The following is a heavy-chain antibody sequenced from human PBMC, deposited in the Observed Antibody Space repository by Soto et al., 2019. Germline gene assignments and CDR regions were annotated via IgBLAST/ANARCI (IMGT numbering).Heavy chain of an antibody. CDR3: ARDRWEFQLFYYGLDV. V-gene: IGHV3-23*01. CDR1: GFTFSSFA. Sequence: PGGSLRLSCAASGFTFSSFAMSWVRQAPGKGLDWVSAISGSGGSTYSADSVKGRFTISRDNSKNTLYPQMSSLRAEDTAVYYCARDRWEFQLFYYGLDVWGQGTTVTVSS. J-gene: IGHJ6*02. D-gene: IGHD1-26*01. CDR2: ISGSGGST.